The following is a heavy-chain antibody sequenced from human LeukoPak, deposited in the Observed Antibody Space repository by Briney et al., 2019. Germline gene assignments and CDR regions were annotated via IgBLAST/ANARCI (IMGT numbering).Heavy chain of an antibody. Sequence: SETLSLTCAVYGGSFSAYDWSWIRQPPGKGLEWIGEINHSGRTNYNASLKSRVTISVDTSKNQSSLKMSYVTAADTAVYYCARSPRYSGYDYGSDYWGRGILVTVSP. D-gene: IGHD5-12*01. CDR2: INHSGRT. CDR3: ARSPRYSGYDYGSDY. CDR1: GGSFSAYD. V-gene: IGHV4-34*01. J-gene: IGHJ4*02.